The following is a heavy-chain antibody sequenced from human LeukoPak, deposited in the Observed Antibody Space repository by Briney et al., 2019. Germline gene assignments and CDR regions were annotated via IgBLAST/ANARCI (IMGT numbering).Heavy chain of an antibody. Sequence: ASVKVSCKASGYTFSSYGISWVRQAPGQGLEWLGWVSPYNGNTNYAQKLQGRVTMTTDTSTSTAYMELRGLRSDDTAVYYCAKGTDYYDSSGGDYWGQGTLVTVSS. V-gene: IGHV1-18*01. CDR1: GYTFSSYG. CDR3: AKGTDYYDSSGGDY. CDR2: VSPYNGNT. J-gene: IGHJ4*02. D-gene: IGHD3-22*01.